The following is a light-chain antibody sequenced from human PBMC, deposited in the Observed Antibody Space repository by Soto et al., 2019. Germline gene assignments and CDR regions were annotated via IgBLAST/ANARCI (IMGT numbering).Light chain of an antibody. CDR2: EVS. V-gene: IGLV2-8*01. CDR1: XXXXGGYNC. J-gene: IGLJ2*01. CDR3: SSYAGSNIPVV. Sequence: QSALTQPPSASGSPGQSVTXSXXXTXXXXGGYNCVSWYQQHPGKAPKLMIYEVSKRPSGVPDRFSGSKSGNTASLTVSGLQAEDEADYYCSSYAGSNIPVVFGGGTQLTVL.